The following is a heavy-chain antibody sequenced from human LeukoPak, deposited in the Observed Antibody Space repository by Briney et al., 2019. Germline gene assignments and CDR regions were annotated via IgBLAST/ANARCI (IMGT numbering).Heavy chain of an antibody. D-gene: IGHD1-7*01. CDR2: INPTSGGT. CDR3: ARVQELTGFDS. Sequence: ASVKVSCKASGYTCTGYYIHWVRQAPGQGLEWMGRINPTSGGTNYAERFQGRVTVTRDTSISTAYMELSRLRSDDTAVYYCARVQELTGFDSWGRGTLVTVSS. J-gene: IGHJ5*01. V-gene: IGHV1-2*06. CDR1: GYTCTGYY.